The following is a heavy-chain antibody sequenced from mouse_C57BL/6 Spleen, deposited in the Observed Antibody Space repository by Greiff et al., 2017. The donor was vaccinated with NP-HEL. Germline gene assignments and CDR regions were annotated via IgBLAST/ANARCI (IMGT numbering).Heavy chain of an antibody. CDR2: ISDGGSYT. D-gene: IGHD2-1*01. CDR3: ARENYGNVFDY. CDR1: GFTFSSYA. V-gene: IGHV5-4*01. J-gene: IGHJ2*01. Sequence: EVQVVESGGGLVKPGGSLKLSCAASGFTFSSYAMSWVRQTPEKRLEWVATISDGGSYTYYPDNVKGRFTISRDNAKNNLYLQMSHLKSEDTAMYYCARENYGNVFDYWGQGTTLTVSS.